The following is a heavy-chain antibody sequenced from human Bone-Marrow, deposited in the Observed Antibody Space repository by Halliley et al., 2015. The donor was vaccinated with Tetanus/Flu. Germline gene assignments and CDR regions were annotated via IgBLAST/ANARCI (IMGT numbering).Heavy chain of an antibody. CDR3: ARFGPEKYSEYPLDI. CDR1: GVSIITYY. D-gene: IGHD5-12*01. J-gene: IGHJ3*02. CDR2: IYYSGSTNFNT. Sequence: TLSLTCTVSGVSIITYYWSWIRQPPGKGLEWIGYIYYSGSTNFNTNYNPSLKSRVAISLDTSKSQFSLRLSSVTAADTAVYYCARFGPEKYSEYPLDIWGQGTMVTVSA. V-gene: IGHV4-59*01.